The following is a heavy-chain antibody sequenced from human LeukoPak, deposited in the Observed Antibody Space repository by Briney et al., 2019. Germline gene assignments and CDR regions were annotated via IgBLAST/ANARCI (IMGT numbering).Heavy chain of an antibody. CDR1: GGSISRRNW. D-gene: IGHD3-10*01. CDR2: IYHSGTT. J-gene: IGHJ4*02. CDR3: ARQYYYGSGSTAGPDY. Sequence: SETLSLTCAVSGGSISRRNWWSWVRQPPGKGLEWIGEIYHSGTTNYNPSLKSRVTISVDSSKTQFSLKLSSVTAADTAVYYCARQYYYGSGSTAGPDYWGQGTLVTVSS. V-gene: IGHV4-4*02.